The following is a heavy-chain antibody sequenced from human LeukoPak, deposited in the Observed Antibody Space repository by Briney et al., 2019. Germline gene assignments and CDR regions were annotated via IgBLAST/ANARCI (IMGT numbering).Heavy chain of an antibody. CDR1: GFAFSAYS. D-gene: IGHD6-19*01. J-gene: IGHJ4*02. CDR3: ARDSSGWSKNY. Sequence: GGSLRLSCAASGFAFSAYSMSWVRQPPGKGLEWVSAINSGGKTYYPDSVKGRFTISRDNSKNMMYLQMNSLRAEDTAVYYCARDSSGWSKNYWGQGTLVTVSS. V-gene: IGHV3-23*01. CDR2: INSGGKT.